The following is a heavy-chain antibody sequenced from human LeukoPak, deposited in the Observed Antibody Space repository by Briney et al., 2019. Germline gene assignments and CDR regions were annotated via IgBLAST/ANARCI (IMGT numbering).Heavy chain of an antibody. Sequence: SETLSLTCAVYGGSFSGYYWSWIRQPPGEGLEWIGEINHSGGTNYNPSLKSRVTTSVDTSKNQFSLKLSSVTAADTAVYYCARIAGNYYSTLEDWGQGTLVTVSS. CDR3: ARIAGNYYSTLED. J-gene: IGHJ4*02. CDR2: INHSGGT. V-gene: IGHV4-34*01. CDR1: GGSFSGYY. D-gene: IGHD3-10*01.